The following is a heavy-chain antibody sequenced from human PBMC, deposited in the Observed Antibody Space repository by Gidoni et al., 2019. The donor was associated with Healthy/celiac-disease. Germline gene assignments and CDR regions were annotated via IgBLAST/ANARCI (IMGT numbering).Heavy chain of an antibody. CDR3: ARQLFVLDWFDP. CDR2: IYYSGST. CDR1: GGSLSSSSYY. J-gene: IGHJ5*02. Sequence: QLQLQESGPGLVKPSETLSLTCTVSGGSLSSSSYYWGWIRQPPGKGLEWIGSIYYSGSTYYNPSLKSRVTISVDTSKNQFSLKLSSVTAADTAVYYCARQLFVLDWFDPWGQGTLVTVSS. D-gene: IGHD2-21*01. V-gene: IGHV4-39*01.